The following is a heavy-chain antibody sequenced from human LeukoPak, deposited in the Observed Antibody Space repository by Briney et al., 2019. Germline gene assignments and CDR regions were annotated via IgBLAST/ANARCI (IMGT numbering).Heavy chain of an antibody. CDR3: AINPNPRYCSGGSCYSAGGY. CDR2: TFHSGHT. CDR1: GGSISSSSYY. Sequence: PSETLSLTCTVSGGSISSSSYYWGWIRQPPGKGLEWIGETFHSGHTNYNPSLKSRVTISVDTSKNQFSLKLISVTAADTAVYYCAINPNPRYCSGGSCYSAGGYWGQGTLVTVSA. D-gene: IGHD2-15*01. J-gene: IGHJ4*02. V-gene: IGHV4-39*07.